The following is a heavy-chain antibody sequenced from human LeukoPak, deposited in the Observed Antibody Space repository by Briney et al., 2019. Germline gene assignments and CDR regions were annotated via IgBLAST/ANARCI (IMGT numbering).Heavy chain of an antibody. CDR3: ARTIDYGDSEVLDY. CDR1: GYTFSSYG. J-gene: IGHJ4*02. D-gene: IGHD4-17*01. CDR2: ISAYNGNT. V-gene: IGHV1-18*01. Sequence: GASVNVSCKSSGYTFSSYGVSWVRQAPGQGLEWMGWISAYNGNTNYAQKVQGGVTMTTDTSTSTAYMDLRSLRSDDTAVYYCARTIDYGDSEVLDYWGQGTLVTVSS.